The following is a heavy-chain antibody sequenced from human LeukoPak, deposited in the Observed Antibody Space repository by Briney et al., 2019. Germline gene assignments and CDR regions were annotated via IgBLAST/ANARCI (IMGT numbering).Heavy chain of an antibody. Sequence: SETLSLTCTVSGGSISSSSYYWGWLRQPPGKGLEWIGSIYYSGSTYYNPSLKSRVTISVDTSKNQFSLKLSSVTAADTAVYYCARVVYYGSGSYWRLNWFDPWGQGTLVTVSS. CDR2: IYYSGST. CDR3: ARVVYYGSGSYWRLNWFDP. D-gene: IGHD3-10*01. V-gene: IGHV4-39*07. J-gene: IGHJ5*02. CDR1: GGSISSSSYY.